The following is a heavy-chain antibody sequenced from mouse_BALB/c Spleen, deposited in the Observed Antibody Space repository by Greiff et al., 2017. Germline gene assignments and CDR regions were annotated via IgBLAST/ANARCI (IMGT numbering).Heavy chain of an antibody. CDR2: INPYNGGT. Sequence: VQLKESGPELVKPGASLKISCKASGYSFTGYTMNWVKQSHGKNLEWIGLINPYNGGTSYNQKFKGKATLTVDKSCSTAYMELLSLTSEDSAVYYCARKSSGYVYAMDYWGQGTSVTVSS. J-gene: IGHJ4*01. D-gene: IGHD3-1*01. CDR1: GYSFTGYT. V-gene: IGHV1-18*01. CDR3: ARKSSGYVYAMDY.